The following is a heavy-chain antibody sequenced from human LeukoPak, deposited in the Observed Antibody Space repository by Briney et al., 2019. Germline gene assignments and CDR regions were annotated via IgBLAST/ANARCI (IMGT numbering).Heavy chain of an antibody. D-gene: IGHD3-10*01. Sequence: GESLKISCKGSGYRFTSYWIGWVRQMPGKGLEWMGIIYPGDSDTRYSPSFQGQVTISADKSISTAYLQWSSLKASDTAMYYCARQKYYYGSGSRHPFDYWGQGTLVTVSS. J-gene: IGHJ4*02. CDR3: ARQKYYYGSGSRHPFDY. CDR2: IYPGDSDT. CDR1: GYRFTSYW. V-gene: IGHV5-51*01.